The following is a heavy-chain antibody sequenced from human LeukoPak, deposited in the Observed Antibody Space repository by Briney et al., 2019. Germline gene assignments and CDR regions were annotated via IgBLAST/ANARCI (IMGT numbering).Heavy chain of an antibody. Sequence: GSLRLSCAASGFTFSSYAVSWVRQPPGKGLEWIGEINHSGSTNCNPSLKSRITISVDTSKTQFSLKLSSVTAADTAVYYCARESRQLSYFDYWGQGTLVTVSS. CDR2: INHSGST. J-gene: IGHJ4*02. CDR3: ARESRQLSYFDY. D-gene: IGHD2-2*01. CDR1: GFTFSSYA. V-gene: IGHV4-34*01.